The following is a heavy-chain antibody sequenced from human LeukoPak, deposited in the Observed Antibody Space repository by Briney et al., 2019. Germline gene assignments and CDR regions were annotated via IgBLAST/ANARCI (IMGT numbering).Heavy chain of an antibody. CDR3: ARELREHGVFDI. CDR1: EFSVGSNY. D-gene: IGHD1-26*01. J-gene: IGHJ3*02. Sequence: GGSLRLSCAASEFSVGSNYMSWVRQAPGKGLEWVSEIYSDGSTYYAASVKGRFSISRDNSKNTVYLQMSSLRAEDTAIYYCARELREHGVFDIWGQGTMVTVSS. V-gene: IGHV3-53*01. CDR2: IYSDGST.